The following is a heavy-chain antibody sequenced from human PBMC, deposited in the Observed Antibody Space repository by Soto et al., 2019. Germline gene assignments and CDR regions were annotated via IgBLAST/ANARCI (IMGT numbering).Heavy chain of an antibody. CDR3: AKERLA. V-gene: IGHV3-23*01. Sequence: EVQLLESGGALVQPGGSLRLSCAASGFTFSDFAISWVRQAPGKGLEWVSTVTGNGGSTFYADSVKGRFTIYRDNSKNTLFLQMNSLRSVDTVLYDCAKERLAWGQGPLVTVSA. CDR2: VTGNGGST. J-gene: IGHJ5*02. CDR1: GFTFSDFA.